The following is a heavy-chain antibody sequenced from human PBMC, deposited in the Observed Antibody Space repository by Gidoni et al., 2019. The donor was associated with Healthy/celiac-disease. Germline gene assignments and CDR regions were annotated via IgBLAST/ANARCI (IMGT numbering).Heavy chain of an antibody. CDR1: GFPFGDYA. CDR2: IRSKAYGGTT. Sequence: EVQLVESGGGLVKPGRSLRLSCTASGFPFGDYAMSWFRQAPGKGLAWVGFIRSKAYGGTTEYAESVKGRFTISRDDSKSIAYLQMNSLKTEDTAVYYCTSERSYLDFDYWGQGTLVTVSS. CDR3: TSERSYLDFDY. D-gene: IGHD1-26*01. J-gene: IGHJ4*02. V-gene: IGHV3-49*05.